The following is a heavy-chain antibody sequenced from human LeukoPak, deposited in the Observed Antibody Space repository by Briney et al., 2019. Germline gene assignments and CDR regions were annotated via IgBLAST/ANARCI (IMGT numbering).Heavy chain of an antibody. CDR2: ISSNGGST. CDR1: GFTFSSYA. J-gene: IGHJ4*02. D-gene: IGHD2-15*01. CDR3: VKGPCSGGSCYLDY. V-gene: IGHV3-64*05. Sequence: GGSLRLSCSASGFTFSSYAMHWVRQAPGKGLEYVSAISSNGGSTYYADSVKGRFSISRDNSKNTLYFQMSSLRAEDTAVYYCVKGPCSGGSCYLDYWGQGTLVTVSS.